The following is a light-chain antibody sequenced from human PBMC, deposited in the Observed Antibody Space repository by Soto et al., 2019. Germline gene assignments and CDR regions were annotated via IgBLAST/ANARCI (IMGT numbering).Light chain of an antibody. CDR1: RSDVGAHNF. V-gene: IGLV2-14*01. J-gene: IGLJ1*01. CDR2: DVS. CDR3: NACTVTNVYV. Sequence: QSALTQPASVSGSPGQSITISCTGTRSDVGAHNFVSWYQHHPGKAPKLIIYDVSNRPSGVPTRFSGSKSGNTATLTISGLQAEEEADYYCNACTVTNVYVFGTGTKVTVL.